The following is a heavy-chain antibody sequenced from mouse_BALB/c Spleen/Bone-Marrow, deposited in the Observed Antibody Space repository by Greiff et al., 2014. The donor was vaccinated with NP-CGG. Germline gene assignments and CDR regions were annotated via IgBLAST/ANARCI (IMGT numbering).Heavy chain of an antibody. CDR2: ISNGGGST. CDR3: ARHGYYGSRAMDY. D-gene: IGHD1-1*01. Sequence: VKLVESGGGLVQPGGSLKLSCAASGFTFSSYTMSWVRQTPEKRLEWVAYISNGGGSTYYPDTVKGRSTISRDNAKNTLYLQMSSLKSEDTAMYYCARHGYYGSRAMDYWGQGTSVTVSS. CDR1: GFTFSSYT. V-gene: IGHV5-12-2*01. J-gene: IGHJ4*01.